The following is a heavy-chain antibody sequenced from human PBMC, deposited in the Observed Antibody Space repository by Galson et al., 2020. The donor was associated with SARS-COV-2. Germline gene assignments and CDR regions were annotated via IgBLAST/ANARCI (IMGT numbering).Heavy chain of an antibody. Sequence: GGSLRLSCEASGFSFSSYGMHWVRQAPGKGLEGVAGIWHDGSFKYYVDSVNGRFTISRDNSKNTLFLQMNSLRAADTAVYYCVRGGIMGDTSPGVLDIWGQGTAVTVSS. CDR3: VRGGIMGDTSPGVLDI. CDR2: IWHDGSFK. CDR1: GFSFSSYG. D-gene: IGHD1-26*01. V-gene: IGHV3-33*01. J-gene: IGHJ3*02.